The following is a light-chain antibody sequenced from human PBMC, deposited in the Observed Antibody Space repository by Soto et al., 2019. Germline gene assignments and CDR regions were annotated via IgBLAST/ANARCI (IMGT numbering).Light chain of an antibody. J-gene: IGKJ4*01. CDR2: LGS. Sequence: DIVMTQSPLSLPVTPGEPASISCRSSQNLLNSNGYNYLDWYVQNPGQSPQLLIYLGSSRASGVPDRLSGSGSGTDFTLKISRVEAEDVGVYYCMHALQPLLTFGGGTMVEIK. CDR3: MHALQPLLT. V-gene: IGKV2-28*01. CDR1: QNLLNSNGYNY.